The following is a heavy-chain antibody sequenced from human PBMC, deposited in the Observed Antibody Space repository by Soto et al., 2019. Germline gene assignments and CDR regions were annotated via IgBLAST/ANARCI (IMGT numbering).Heavy chain of an antibody. CDR1: GFTSSGYW. CDR3: ASDTYYYDRSARFSADTFDI. Sequence: EVQLVESGGGLVQPGGSLRLSCAASGFTSSGYWIHWVRQAPGKGLVWVSRISNDGSSTNYADSVKGRFTISRDNAKNTVYLQMNTLRAEDTAVYYCASDTYYYDRSARFSADTFDIWGQGTMVTVSS. CDR2: ISNDGSST. V-gene: IGHV3-74*01. D-gene: IGHD3-22*01. J-gene: IGHJ3*02.